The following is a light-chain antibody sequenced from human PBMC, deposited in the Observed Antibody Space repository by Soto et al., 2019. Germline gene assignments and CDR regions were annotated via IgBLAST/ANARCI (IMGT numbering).Light chain of an antibody. CDR1: QTIRRW. CDR2: DVS. J-gene: IGKJ4*01. Sequence: DIPMTQSPSTLSASIGDRVTITCRASQTIRRWLAWYQQKPGKAPRVLMYDVSSLQSGVPPRFSGSGSGTEFTLTIGNLHPDDFATYYCQQYDSYPLTFGGGTKVEIK. V-gene: IGKV1-5*01. CDR3: QQYDSYPLT.